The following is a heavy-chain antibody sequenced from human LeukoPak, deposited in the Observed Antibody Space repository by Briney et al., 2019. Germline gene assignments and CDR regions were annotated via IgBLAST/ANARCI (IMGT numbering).Heavy chain of an antibody. CDR3: ARGGYHFNY. CDR1: GGSISSYY. Sequence: SETLSLTCTVSGGSISSYYWSWIRQPPGKGLEWIGYIYYSGSTNYNPSLKSRVTISVDTSKNQFSLKLSSVTAADTAVYYGARGGYHFNYWGQGTLVTVSS. J-gene: IGHJ4*02. CDR2: IYYSGST. D-gene: IGHD3-16*02. V-gene: IGHV4-59*01.